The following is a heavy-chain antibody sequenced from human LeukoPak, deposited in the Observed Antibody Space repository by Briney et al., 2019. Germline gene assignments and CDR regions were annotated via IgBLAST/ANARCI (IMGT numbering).Heavy chain of an antibody. CDR2: ISSSSSYI. CDR3: AKKTESTGEAFDY. Sequence: GGSLRLSCAASGFTFSSYSMNWVRQAPGKGLEWVSSISSSSSYIYYADSVKGRFTISRDNAKNSLYLQMNSLRAEDTAVYYCAKKTESTGEAFDYWGQGTQVTVSS. V-gene: IGHV3-21*01. D-gene: IGHD7-27*01. CDR1: GFTFSSYS. J-gene: IGHJ4*02.